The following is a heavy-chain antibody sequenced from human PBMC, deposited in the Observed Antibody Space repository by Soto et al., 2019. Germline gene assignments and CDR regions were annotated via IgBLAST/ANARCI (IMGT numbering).Heavy chain of an antibody. CDR3: ASSNWPRYYYYGMDV. D-gene: IGHD6-13*01. V-gene: IGHV5-51*01. CDR1: GYSFTSYW. CDR2: IYPGDSDT. Sequence: PGESLKISCKGSGYSFTSYWIGWVRQMPGKGLEWMGIIYPGDSDTRYSPSFQGQVTISADKSISTAYLQWSSLKASDTAMYYCASSNWPRYYYYGMDVWSQGTTVTVSS. J-gene: IGHJ6*02.